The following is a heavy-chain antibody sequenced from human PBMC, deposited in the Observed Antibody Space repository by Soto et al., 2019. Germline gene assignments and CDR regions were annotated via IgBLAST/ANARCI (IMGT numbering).Heavy chain of an antibody. V-gene: IGHV4-34*01. Sequence: SETLSLTCAVYGGSFSGYYWSWIRQPPGKGLEWIGEINHSGSTNYNPSLKSRVTISVDTSKNQFSLKLSSVTAADTAVYYCARDKWLRDYYGMDVWGQGTTVT. CDR1: GGSFSGYY. J-gene: IGHJ6*02. D-gene: IGHD5-12*01. CDR2: INHSGST. CDR3: ARDKWLRDYYGMDV.